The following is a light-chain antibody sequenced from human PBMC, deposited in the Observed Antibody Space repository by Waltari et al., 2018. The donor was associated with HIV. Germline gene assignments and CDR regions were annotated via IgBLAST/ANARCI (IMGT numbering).Light chain of an antibody. J-gene: IGLJ3*02. CDR1: NSNVGRYNL. Sequence: QSALTQPASVSGSPGQSVTISCTGTNSNVGRYNLVSWSQQHPGIAPKLLIDGVTQRPSGVSSRVSGSKSGNTASLTISGLQGEDEANYYCCSYTGTNPFLVFGGGTKLIVL. V-gene: IGLV2-23*02. CDR2: GVT. CDR3: CSYTGTNPFLV.